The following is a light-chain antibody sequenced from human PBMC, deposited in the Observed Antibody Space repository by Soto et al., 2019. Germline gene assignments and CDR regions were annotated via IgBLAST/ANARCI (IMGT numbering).Light chain of an antibody. CDR1: ESVSSNF. CDR2: GAS. J-gene: IGKJ1*01. Sequence: EVVLTQFPGTLSLSPGERATLSCRASESVSSNFLAWYQQKPGQPPRLLIYGASSRATGIPNRFSGSGSGTDFTLTISRPEPEDFAVYYCQQYGTSPQTFGQGTKVDIK. CDR3: QQYGTSPQT. V-gene: IGKV3-20*01.